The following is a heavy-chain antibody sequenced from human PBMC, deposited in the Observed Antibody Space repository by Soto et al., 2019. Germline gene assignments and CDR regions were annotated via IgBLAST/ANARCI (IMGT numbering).Heavy chain of an antibody. J-gene: IGHJ6*02. CDR3: AKAGGSNYGYYYYGMDV. D-gene: IGHD4-4*01. V-gene: IGHV3-23*01. CDR2: ISGSGGST. Sequence: VQLLESGGGLVQPGVSLRLSCAASGFTFSSYAMSWVRQAPGKGLEWVSAISGSGGSTYYADSVKGRFTISRDNSKNTLYLQMNSLRAEDTAVYYCAKAGGSNYGYYYYGMDVWGQGTTVTVSS. CDR1: GFTFSSYA.